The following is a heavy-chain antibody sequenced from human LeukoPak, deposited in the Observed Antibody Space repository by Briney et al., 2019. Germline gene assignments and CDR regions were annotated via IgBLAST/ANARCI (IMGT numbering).Heavy chain of an antibody. Sequence: ASVKVSCKVSGYTLTELSMHWVRQAPGKGLEWMGGFDPEDGETIYAQKFQGRVTMTEDTSTDTAYMELSSLRSEDTAVYYCATGDPEWEHPTGKAFDIWGQGTMVTVSS. J-gene: IGHJ3*02. CDR1: GYTLTELS. V-gene: IGHV1-24*01. CDR2: FDPEDGET. D-gene: IGHD1-26*01. CDR3: ATGDPEWEHPTGKAFDI.